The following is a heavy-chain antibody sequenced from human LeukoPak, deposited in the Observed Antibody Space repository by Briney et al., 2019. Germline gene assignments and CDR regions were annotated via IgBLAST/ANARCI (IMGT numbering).Heavy chain of an antibody. J-gene: IGHJ3*02. V-gene: IGHV3-33*01. CDR3: ARDDSSALDAFDI. Sequence: PGGSLRLSCAASGFTFSSYGMHWVRQAPGKGLEWVAVIWYDGSNKYYADSVKGRFTISRDNSKNTLHLQMNSLRAEDTAVYYCARDDSSALDAFDIWGQGTMVTVSS. D-gene: IGHD3-22*01. CDR1: GFTFSSYG. CDR2: IWYDGSNK.